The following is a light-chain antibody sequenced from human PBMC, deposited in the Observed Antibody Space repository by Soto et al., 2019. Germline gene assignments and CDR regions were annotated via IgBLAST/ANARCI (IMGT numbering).Light chain of an antibody. V-gene: IGKV3-20*01. Sequence: EIVLTQSPGTLSLYPGERATLSSRASQSVSNNYLAWYQQKSGQAPRLLIYGASNRVTGIPDRFSGSGSGTDFTLTISRLEPEDFAVYYCQQYGSSPRTFGQGTKVDI. CDR1: QSVSNNY. J-gene: IGKJ1*01. CDR3: QQYGSSPRT. CDR2: GAS.